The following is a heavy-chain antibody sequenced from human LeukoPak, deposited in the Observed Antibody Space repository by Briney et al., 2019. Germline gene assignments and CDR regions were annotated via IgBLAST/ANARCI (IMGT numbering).Heavy chain of an antibody. CDR3: ARVYGDYAFFDAFDI. D-gene: IGHD4-17*01. CDR2: IYHSGST. Sequence: SETLSLTCAVSGGSISSGGYSWSWIRQPPGKGLEWIGYIYHSGSTYYNPSLKSRVTISVDTSKNQFSLKLSSVTAADTAVYYCARVYGDYAFFDAFDIWGQGTMVTVSS. J-gene: IGHJ3*02. V-gene: IGHV4-30-2*01. CDR1: GGSISSGGYS.